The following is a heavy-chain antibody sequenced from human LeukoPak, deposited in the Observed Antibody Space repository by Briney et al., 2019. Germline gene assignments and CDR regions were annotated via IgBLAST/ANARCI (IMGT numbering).Heavy chain of an antibody. CDR3: ASTYYDFWSGYHGMNWFDP. CDR2: IYYSGST. CDR1: GGSISSYY. V-gene: IGHV4-59*01. J-gene: IGHJ5*02. D-gene: IGHD3-3*01. Sequence: SETLSLTCTVSGGSISSYYWSWIRQPPGKGLEWIGYIYYSGSTNYNPSLKSRVTISVDTSKNQFSLKLSSVTAADTAVYYCASTYYDFWSGYHGMNWFDPWGQGTLVTVSS.